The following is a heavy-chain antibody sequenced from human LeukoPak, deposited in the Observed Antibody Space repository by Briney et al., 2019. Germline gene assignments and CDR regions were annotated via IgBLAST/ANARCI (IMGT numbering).Heavy chain of an antibody. CDR1: GGSISSYY. V-gene: IGHV4-59*08. Sequence: PSETLSLTCTVSGGSISSYYWSWIRQPPGKGLEWIGYIYYSGSTNYNPSLKSRVTISVDTSKNQFSLKLSSVTAADTAVYYCARWSYGVCDYWGQGTLVTVSS. J-gene: IGHJ4*02. CDR2: IYYSGST. D-gene: IGHD5-18*01. CDR3: ARWSYGVCDY.